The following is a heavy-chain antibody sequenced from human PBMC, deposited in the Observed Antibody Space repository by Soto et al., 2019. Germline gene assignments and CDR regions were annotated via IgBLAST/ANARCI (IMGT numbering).Heavy chain of an antibody. V-gene: IGHV4-4*07. D-gene: IGHD6-13*01. Sequence: SETLSLTCTVSGGSISSYYWSWIRQPAGKGLEWIGRIYTSGSTNYNPSLKSRVTMSVDTSKNQFSLKLSSVTAADTAVYYCARSSSSWYRVNYYYGMDVWGQGTTVTVSS. CDR3: ARSSSSWYRVNYYYGMDV. J-gene: IGHJ6*02. CDR1: GGSISSYY. CDR2: IYTSGST.